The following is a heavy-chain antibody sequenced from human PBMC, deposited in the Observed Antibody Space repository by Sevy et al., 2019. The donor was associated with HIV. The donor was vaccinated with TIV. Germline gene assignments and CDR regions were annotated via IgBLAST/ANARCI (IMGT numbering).Heavy chain of an antibody. CDR2: IKQDGSEK. V-gene: IGHV3-7*01. CDR1: GFTFSSYW. Sequence: GGSLRLSCAASGFTFSSYWMSWVRQAPGKGLEWVANIKQDGSEKYYVDSVKGRFTISRDNAKNSLYLRMNSLRAEDTAVYYCARGGRSWVTAILFDYWGQGTLVTVSS. D-gene: IGHD2-21*02. J-gene: IGHJ4*02. CDR3: ARGGRSWVTAILFDY.